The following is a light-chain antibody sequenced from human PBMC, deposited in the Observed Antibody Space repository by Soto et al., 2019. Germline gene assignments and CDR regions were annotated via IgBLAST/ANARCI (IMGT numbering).Light chain of an antibody. CDR2: RDD. J-gene: IGLJ2*01. CDR1: ISNIGGNT. CDR3: AAWDDGLKGWL. Sequence: QSVLTQPPSTSGTPGQRVTISCSGTISNIGGNTVNWYQHVPGSAPKLLIYRDDQRPSGVPDRFSGSKSATSASLAISGLQSEDEADYSCAAWDDGLKGWLFGGGTKLTVL. V-gene: IGLV1-44*01.